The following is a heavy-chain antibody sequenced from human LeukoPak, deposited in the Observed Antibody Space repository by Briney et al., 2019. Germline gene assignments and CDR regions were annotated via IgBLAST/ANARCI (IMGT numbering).Heavy chain of an antibody. CDR1: GFIFSSYE. V-gene: IGHV3-48*03. CDR3: ARTAGYSSGWYPFYYYYYYMDV. CDR2: ISSSGSTI. Sequence: GGSLRLSCAASGFIFSSYEMNWVRQAPGKGLEWVSYISSSGSTIYYADSVKGRFTISRDNAKNSLYLQMNSLRAEDTAVYYCARTAGYSSGWYPFYYYYYYMDVWGKGTTVTISS. D-gene: IGHD6-19*01. J-gene: IGHJ6*03.